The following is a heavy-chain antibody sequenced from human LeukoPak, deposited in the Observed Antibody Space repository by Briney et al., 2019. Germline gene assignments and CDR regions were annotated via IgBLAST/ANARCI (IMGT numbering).Heavy chain of an antibody. CDR1: GGSISSSSYY. Sequence: PSETLSLTCTVSGGSISSSSYYWGWIRQPPGKGLEWIGEINHSGSTNYNPSLKSRVTISVDTSKNQFSLKLSSVTAADTAVYYCARAKQWLVYGLDYWGQGTLVTVSS. D-gene: IGHD6-19*01. CDR2: INHSGST. J-gene: IGHJ4*02. CDR3: ARAKQWLVYGLDY. V-gene: IGHV4-39*07.